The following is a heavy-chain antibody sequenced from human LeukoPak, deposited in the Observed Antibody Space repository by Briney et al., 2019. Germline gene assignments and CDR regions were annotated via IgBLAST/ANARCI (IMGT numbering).Heavy chain of an antibody. CDR1: GFTFDDYA. CDR2: ISWDGGST. D-gene: IGHD4-23*01. CDR3: AKGFGNALDY. Sequence: GGSLRLPCAASGFTFDDYAMHWVRQAPGKGLEWVSLISWDGGSTYYADSVKGRFTISRDNSKNSLYLQMNSLRAEDTALYYCAKGFGNALDYWGQGTLVTVSS. J-gene: IGHJ4*02. V-gene: IGHV3-43D*04.